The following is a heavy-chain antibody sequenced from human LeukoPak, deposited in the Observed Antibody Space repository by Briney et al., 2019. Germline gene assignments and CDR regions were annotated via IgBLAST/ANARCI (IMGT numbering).Heavy chain of an antibody. CDR3: AKEGGLRYFDWSQDFDY. D-gene: IGHD3-9*01. CDR1: GITFSSYG. J-gene: IGHJ4*02. V-gene: IGHV3-23*01. Sequence: GGSLRLSCAASGITFSSYGMHWVRQAPGKGLEWVSAISGSGGSTYYADSVKGRFTISRDNSKNTLYLQMNSLRAEDTAVYYCAKEGGLRYFDWSQDFDYWGQGTLVTVSS. CDR2: ISGSGGST.